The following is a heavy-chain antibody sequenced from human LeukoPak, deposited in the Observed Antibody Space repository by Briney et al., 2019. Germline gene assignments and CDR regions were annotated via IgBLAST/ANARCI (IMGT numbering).Heavy chain of an antibody. CDR1: GFTFSSYA. D-gene: IGHD1-26*01. V-gene: IGHV3-23*01. CDR2: ISGSGGST. Sequence: GGSLRLSCAASGFTFSSYAMSWVRQAPGKGLEWVSAISGSGGSTYYADSVKGRFTISRDNSKNTLYLQMNSLRAEDTAVYYCAKGACSIVGATTGSDYWGQGTLVTVSS. CDR3: AKGACSIVGATTGSDY. J-gene: IGHJ4*02.